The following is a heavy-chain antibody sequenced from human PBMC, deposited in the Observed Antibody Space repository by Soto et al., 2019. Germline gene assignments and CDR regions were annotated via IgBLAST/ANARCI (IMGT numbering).Heavy chain of an antibody. J-gene: IGHJ4*02. CDR1: GYTFTDYA. D-gene: IGHD2-15*01. CDR2: INVGNGNT. CDR3: AREGAHYTPLDH. Sequence: ASVKVSCKASGYTFTDYAIHWVRQAPGQGLEWMGWINVGNGNTGYSRKFQGRVTNVRDMSASTAYIEVTSLTSEDKAIYYCAREGAHYTPLDHWGQGTLVTVST. V-gene: IGHV1-3*01.